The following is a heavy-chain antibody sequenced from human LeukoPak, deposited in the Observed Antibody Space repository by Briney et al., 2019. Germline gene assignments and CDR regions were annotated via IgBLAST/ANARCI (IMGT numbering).Heavy chain of an antibody. J-gene: IGHJ6*03. Sequence: GGSLRLSCAASGFTVSSNYMSWVRQAPGKGLEWLSYISGSRSTIYYADSVKGRFTISRDNAKNSLYPQMSSLRAEDTAVYYCASSFAVLNFYYMDVWGKGTTVTVSS. D-gene: IGHD3-10*01. CDR3: ASSFAVLNFYYMDV. CDR1: GFTVSSNY. V-gene: IGHV3-48*01. CDR2: ISGSRSTI.